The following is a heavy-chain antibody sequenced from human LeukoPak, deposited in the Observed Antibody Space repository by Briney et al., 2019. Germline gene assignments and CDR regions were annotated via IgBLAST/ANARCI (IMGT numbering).Heavy chain of an antibody. CDR2: ISYDGSNK. CDR1: GFTFSSYA. V-gene: IGHV3-30-3*01. Sequence: GGSLRLSCAASGFTFSSYAMHWVRQAPGKGLEWVAVISYDGSNKYYADSVKGRFTISRDNSKNTLYLQMNSLRAEDTAVYYCAGSSGSYPPGDYWGQGTLVTVPS. J-gene: IGHJ4*02. CDR3: AGSSGSYPPGDY. D-gene: IGHD1-26*01.